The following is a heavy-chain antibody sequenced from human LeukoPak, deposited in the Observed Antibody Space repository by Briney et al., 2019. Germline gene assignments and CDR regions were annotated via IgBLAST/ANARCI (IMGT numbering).Heavy chain of an antibody. J-gene: IGHJ4*02. CDR2: ISGSGGST. V-gene: IGHV3-23*01. CDR3: AKHSSGWSYFDY. CDR1: GFTFSSYS. Sequence: PGGSLRLSCAASGFTFSSYSMNWVRQAPGKGLGWVSAISGSGGSTFYADSVKGRFTISRDNSKNTLYLQMNSLRAEDTAVYYCAKHSSGWSYFDYWGQGTLVTVSS. D-gene: IGHD6-19*01.